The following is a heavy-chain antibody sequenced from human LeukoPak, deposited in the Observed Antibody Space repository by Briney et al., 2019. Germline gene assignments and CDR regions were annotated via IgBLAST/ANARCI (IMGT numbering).Heavy chain of an antibody. CDR2: ISGSGDST. V-gene: IGHV3-23*01. D-gene: IGHD1-26*01. CDR1: GFTFSNYA. CDR3: ARAVGATFDY. J-gene: IGHJ4*02. Sequence: PGGSLRLSCAASGFTFSNYAMRWVRQAPGKGLEWVSGISGSGDSTYYADSVKGRFTISRDNSKNTLYLQMNSLRAEDTAVYYCARAVGATFDYWGQGTLVTVSS.